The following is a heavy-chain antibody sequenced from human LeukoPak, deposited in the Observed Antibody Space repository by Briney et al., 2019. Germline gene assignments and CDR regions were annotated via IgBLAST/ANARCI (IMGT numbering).Heavy chain of an antibody. V-gene: IGHV3-23*01. CDR2: ISGSGGST. Sequence: GGTLRLSCAASGFTFSSYGMSWVRQAPGKGLECVSAISGSGGSTYYADSVKGRFTISRDNSKNTLYLQMNSLRAEDTAVYYCADILTGYSNYWGQGTLVTVSS. J-gene: IGHJ4*02. D-gene: IGHD3-9*01. CDR3: ADILTGYSNY. CDR1: GFTFSSYG.